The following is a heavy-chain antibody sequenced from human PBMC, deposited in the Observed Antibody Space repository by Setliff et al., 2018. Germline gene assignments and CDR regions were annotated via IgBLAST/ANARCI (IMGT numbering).Heavy chain of an antibody. J-gene: IGHJ6*02. Sequence: PGGSLRLSCTASGFTFGDYAMSWVRQAPGKGLEWVGFIRSKAYGGTTEYAASVKGRFTISRDNSKNTLYLQMNSLRAEDTAVYYCARDLTRPLVVVPYGMDVWGQGTTVTVSS. CDR3: ARDLTRPLVVVPYGMDV. D-gene: IGHD2-15*01. CDR2: IRSKAYGGTT. V-gene: IGHV3-49*04. CDR1: GFTFGDYA.